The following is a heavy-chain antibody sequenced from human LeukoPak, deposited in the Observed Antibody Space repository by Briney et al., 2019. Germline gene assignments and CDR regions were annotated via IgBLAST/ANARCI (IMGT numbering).Heavy chain of an antibody. CDR2: IYYSGST. CDR1: GGSLSSGDYY. D-gene: IGHD4-11*01. V-gene: IGHV4-30-4*01. Sequence: SETLSLTCTVSGGSLSSGDYYWSWIRQPPGKGLEWIGYIYYSGSTYYNPSLKGRVTISVDTSKNQFSLKLSSVTAADTAVYYCARAVTTASDAFDIWGQGTMVTVSS. CDR3: ARAVTTASDAFDI. J-gene: IGHJ3*02.